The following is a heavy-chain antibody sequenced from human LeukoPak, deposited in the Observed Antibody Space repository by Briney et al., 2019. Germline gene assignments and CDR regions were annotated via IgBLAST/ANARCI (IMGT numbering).Heavy chain of an antibody. V-gene: IGHV3-73*01. CDR1: GFTFSGSA. D-gene: IGHD3-10*01. CDR3: TRPSMVRGVIIAVY. CDR2: IRSKANSYAT. Sequence: GGSLRLSRAASGFTFSGSAMHWVRQASGKGLEWVGRIRSKANSYATAYAASVKGRFTISRDDSKNTAYLQMNSLKTEDTAVYYCTRPSMVRGVIIAVYWGQGTLVTVSS. J-gene: IGHJ4*02.